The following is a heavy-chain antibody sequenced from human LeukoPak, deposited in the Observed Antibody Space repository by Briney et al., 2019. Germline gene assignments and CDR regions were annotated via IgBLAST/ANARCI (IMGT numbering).Heavy chain of an antibody. Sequence: GASLKVSCKASGYTFTRYGITWVRQAPGQGLEWIGWISAYNGDTKYAQKLQGRVTMTTDTSTSTAYMELRSLRSDDTAVYYCARDPSNTSGWYIYFDYWGQGTLVTVSS. J-gene: IGHJ4*02. CDR2: ISAYNGDT. CDR1: GYTFTRYG. V-gene: IGHV1-18*01. CDR3: ARDPSNTSGWYIYFDY. D-gene: IGHD6-19*01.